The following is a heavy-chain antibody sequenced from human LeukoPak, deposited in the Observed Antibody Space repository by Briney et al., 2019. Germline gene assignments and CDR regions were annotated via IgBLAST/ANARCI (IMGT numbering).Heavy chain of an antibody. Sequence: PGGSLRLSCAASGFTVSSNYMSWVRQAPGKGLDWVAFIRYDGTSEYYADSVKGRFTISRDNSKNTLFLEMNSLRPEDTALYYCVKDNPLDYWGQGTLVIVSS. CDR3: VKDNPLDY. J-gene: IGHJ4*02. D-gene: IGHD1-14*01. V-gene: IGHV3-30*02. CDR2: IRYDGTSE. CDR1: GFTVSSNY.